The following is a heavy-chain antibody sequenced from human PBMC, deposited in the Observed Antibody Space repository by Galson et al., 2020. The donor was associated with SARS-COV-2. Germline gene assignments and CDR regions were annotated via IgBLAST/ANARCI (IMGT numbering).Heavy chain of an antibody. Sequence: ASVKVSCKASGYTFTGYYMHWVRQAPGEGLEWMGWINPNSGGTNYAQNFQGWVTLTRDTSISTAYMELSRLRSDDTAVYYCARDLSIGATGFNYVLDVWGQGTTVIVSS. V-gene: IGHV1-2*04. CDR1: GYTFTGYY. CDR2: INPNSGGT. D-gene: IGHD6-13*01. CDR3: ARDLSIGATGFNYVLDV. J-gene: IGHJ6*02.